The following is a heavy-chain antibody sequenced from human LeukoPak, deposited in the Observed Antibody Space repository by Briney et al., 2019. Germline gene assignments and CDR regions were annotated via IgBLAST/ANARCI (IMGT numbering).Heavy chain of an antibody. J-gene: IGHJ4*02. Sequence: PGGSLRLSCAASGFTFSNYWMNWVRQAPGKGLEWVANIKQDGSEKYYVDSVKGRFTISRDNAKNSLYLQMNSLRAEDTAVYYCARDIALSIAGARGHFDYWGQGTLVTVSS. CDR2: IKQDGSEK. CDR1: GFTFSNYW. V-gene: IGHV3-7*01. CDR3: ARDIALSIAGARGHFDY. D-gene: IGHD1-26*01.